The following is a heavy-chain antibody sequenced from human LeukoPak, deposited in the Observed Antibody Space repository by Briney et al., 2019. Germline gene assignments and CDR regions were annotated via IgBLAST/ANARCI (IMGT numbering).Heavy chain of an antibody. Sequence: GSLRLSCAASGFTFSDYYMSWIRQAPGKGLEWVASIYYGGSTYYNPSLKSRFTISEDTSKNQFSLNLNSVTAADTAVYYCARVGAVAGHGDFDYWGQGTLVTVSS. CDR2: IYYGGST. J-gene: IGHJ4*02. V-gene: IGHV4-38-2*01. D-gene: IGHD6-19*01. CDR3: ARVGAVAGHGDFDY. CDR1: GFTFSDYY.